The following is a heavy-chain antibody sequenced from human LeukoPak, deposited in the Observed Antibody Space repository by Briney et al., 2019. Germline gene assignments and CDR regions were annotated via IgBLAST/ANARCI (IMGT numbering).Heavy chain of an antibody. V-gene: IGHV4-39*01. Sequence: SETLSLTCTVSGGSISSSSYYWGWIRQPPGKGLEWIGSIYYSGSTYYNPSLKSRVTISVDTSKNQFSLKLSSVTAADTAVYYCARQGWDIVVVPAADFDYWGQGTLVTVSS. CDR1: GGSISSSSYY. D-gene: IGHD2-2*01. J-gene: IGHJ4*02. CDR2: IYYSGST. CDR3: ARQGWDIVVVPAADFDY.